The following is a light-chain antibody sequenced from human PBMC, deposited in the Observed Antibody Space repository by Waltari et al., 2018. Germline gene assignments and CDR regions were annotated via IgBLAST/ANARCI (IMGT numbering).Light chain of an antibody. V-gene: IGLV3-21*04. CDR2: YDS. J-gene: IGLJ3*02. Sequence: YVVTQPPSVSVAPGKTARLTCEGENIETKSVNWYQQKAGQAPLLVMFYDSDRPSWIPERFSGSNSGSTATLTINWVEPGDEADYHCQVWDDTNNSGVFGGGTKLTVL. CDR3: QVWDDTNNSGV. CDR1: NIETKS.